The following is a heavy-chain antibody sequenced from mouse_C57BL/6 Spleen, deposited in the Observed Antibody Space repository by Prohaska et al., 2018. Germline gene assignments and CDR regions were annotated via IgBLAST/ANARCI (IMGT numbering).Heavy chain of an antibody. J-gene: IGHJ4*01. CDR1: GLNIKDYY. CDR3: ARSGYRWAMDY. D-gene: IGHD2-12*01. V-gene: IGHV14-2*01. Sequence: EGQLQQSGAELVKPGASVKSSCTASGLNIKDYYMHRVKQWDEYGLEWIGRISPEDGGTKYAPKFQGKATITADTSSNTAYLQLSSLTSEDTAVYYCARSGYRWAMDYWGQGTSVTVSS. CDR2: ISPEDGGT.